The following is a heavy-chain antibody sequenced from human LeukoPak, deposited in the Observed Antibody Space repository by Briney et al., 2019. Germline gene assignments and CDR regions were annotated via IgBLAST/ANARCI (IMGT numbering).Heavy chain of an antibody. CDR3: ARGPYYYDSSGYYYAS. V-gene: IGHV1-18*01. CDR2: ISAYSGNT. D-gene: IGHD3-22*01. CDR1: GYTFTSFG. J-gene: IGHJ5*02. Sequence: ASVKVSCKASGYTFTSFGVSWVRQAPGQGLEWMGWISAYSGNTNYAQKLQGRVTMTTDTSTSTAYMELRSLRSDDTAVYYCARGPYYYDSSGYYYASWGQGTLVTVSS.